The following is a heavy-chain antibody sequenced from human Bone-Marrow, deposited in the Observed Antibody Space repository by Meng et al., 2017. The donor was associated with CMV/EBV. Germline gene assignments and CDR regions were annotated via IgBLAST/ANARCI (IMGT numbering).Heavy chain of an antibody. CDR2: INPNSGGT. J-gene: IGHJ6*02. CDR1: GYTFTSYG. Sequence: ASVKVSCKASGYTFTSYGISWVRQAPGQGLEWMGWINPNSGGTNHAQKFRGRVTMTRDTSTSTVYMELSSLRSENTAVYYCASVVVVPRGGRYYYGMDVWGQGTTVTVSS. V-gene: IGHV1-2*02. D-gene: IGHD2-2*01. CDR3: ASVVVVPRGGRYYYGMDV.